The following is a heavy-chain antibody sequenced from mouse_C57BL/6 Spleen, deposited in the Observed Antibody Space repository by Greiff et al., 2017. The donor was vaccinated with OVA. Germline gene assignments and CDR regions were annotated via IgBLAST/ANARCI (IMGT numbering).Heavy chain of an antibody. Sequence: EVQLQQSGTVLARPGASVKMSCKTSGYTFTSYWMHWVKQRPGQGLEWIGAIYPGNGDTSYNQKFKGKATLTAVTSASTAYMELSSLTNEDSAVYYGTRDSNHPYCYAMDYWGQGTSVTVSS. CDR3: TRDSNHPYCYAMDY. V-gene: IGHV1-5*01. CDR1: GYTFTSYW. D-gene: IGHD2-5*01. CDR2: IYPGNGDT. J-gene: IGHJ4*01.